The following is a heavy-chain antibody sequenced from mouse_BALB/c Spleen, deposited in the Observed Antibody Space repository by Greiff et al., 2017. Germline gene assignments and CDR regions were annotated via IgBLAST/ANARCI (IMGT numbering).Heavy chain of an antibody. CDR2: IWGGGST. CDR3: ARNGYGNHVGAMDY. CDR1: GFSLTRYS. J-gene: IGHJ4*01. D-gene: IGHD2-10*02. V-gene: IGHV2-6-4*01. Sequence: QVQLKESGPGLVAPSQSLSITCTVSGFSLTRYSVHWVRQPPGKGLEWLGMIWGGGSTDYNSALKSRLSISKDNSKGQVFLKMNRLQTDDTAMYYCARNGYGNHVGAMDYWGQGTSVTVSA.